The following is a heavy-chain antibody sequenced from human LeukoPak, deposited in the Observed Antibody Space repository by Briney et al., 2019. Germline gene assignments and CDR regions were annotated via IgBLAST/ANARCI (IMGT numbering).Heavy chain of an antibody. D-gene: IGHD6-13*01. CDR3: ARQYSSSWVASQYYFDY. J-gene: IGHJ4*02. V-gene: IGHV5-51*01. CDR1: GYSFTSYW. CDR2: IYPGDSDT. Sequence: PGESLEISCKGSGYSFTSYWIGWVRQTPGKGLEWMGIIYPGDSDTRYSPSFQGQVTISADKSISTAYLQWSSLKASDTAMYYCARQYSSSWVASQYYFDYWGQGTLVTVSS.